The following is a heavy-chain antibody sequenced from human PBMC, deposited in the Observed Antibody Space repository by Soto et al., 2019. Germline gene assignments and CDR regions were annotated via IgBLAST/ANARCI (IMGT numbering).Heavy chain of an antibody. D-gene: IGHD5-18*01. CDR2: IYHSGST. CDR1: GGSISSSNW. Sequence: QVQLQESGPGLVKPSGTLSLTCAVSGGSISSSNWWSWVRQPPGKGLEWIGEIYHSGSTNYNPALKSRVSISLDKSKSDFALKLSSVTAADTAVYYCAREDKDMVTHAFDIWGQGTMVTVSS. V-gene: IGHV4-4*02. CDR3: AREDKDMVTHAFDI. J-gene: IGHJ3*02.